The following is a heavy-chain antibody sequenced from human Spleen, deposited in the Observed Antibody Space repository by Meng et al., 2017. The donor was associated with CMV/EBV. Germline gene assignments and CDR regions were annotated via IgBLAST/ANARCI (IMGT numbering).Heavy chain of an antibody. D-gene: IGHD2-2*01. J-gene: IGHJ4*02. V-gene: IGHV1-69*10. Sequence: SVKVSCKASGYTLTLYYIHWVRQAPGQGLEWMGGISPVLNKAIYAQKFQGRVTIMADQSTNTVYMEVSSLGSEDTAVYYCARSVGSSNFLKYWGQGTLVTVSS. CDR3: ARSVGSSNFLKY. CDR2: ISPVLNKA. CDR1: GYTLTLYY.